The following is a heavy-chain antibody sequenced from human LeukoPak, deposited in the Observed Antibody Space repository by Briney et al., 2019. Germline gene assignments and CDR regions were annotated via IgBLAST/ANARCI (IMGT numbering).Heavy chain of an antibody. D-gene: IGHD3-22*01. CDR1: GGSMSSYY. Sequence: KPSETLSLTCTVSGGSMSSYYWSWIRQPPGKGLEWIGYIYYSGSTSYNPSLKSRVTISADTSKNQFSLKLSSVTAADTAVYYCARDAVRYYYDSSGYPVGYYYYMDVWGKGTTVTISS. CDR3: ARDAVRYYYDSSGYPVGYYYYMDV. CDR2: IYYSGST. V-gene: IGHV4-59*01. J-gene: IGHJ6*03.